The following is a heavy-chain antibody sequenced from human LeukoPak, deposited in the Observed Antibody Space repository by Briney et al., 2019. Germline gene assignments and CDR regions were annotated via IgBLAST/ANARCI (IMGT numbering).Heavy chain of an antibody. D-gene: IGHD2-15*01. CDR1: GFTFSSYG. CDR2: ISYDGRNI. J-gene: IGHJ6*04. CDR3: AKAFGYCSGGSCYYYYYGMDV. V-gene: IGHV3-30*18. Sequence: GGSLRLSCAASGFTFSSYGMHWVRQAPGKGLEWVTVISYDGRNIYHADSVKGRFTISRDNSKNTLYLQMNSLRAEDTAVYYCAKAFGYCSGGSCYYYYYGMDVWGKGTTVTVSS.